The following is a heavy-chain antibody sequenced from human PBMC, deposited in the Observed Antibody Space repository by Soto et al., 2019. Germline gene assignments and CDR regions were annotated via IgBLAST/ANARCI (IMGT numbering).Heavy chain of an antibody. Sequence: DSVKVSCKASGYTFTAYSMHWVRQAPGQGLEWVGWFNPNSGDTIYAQKFQGRVTLTRDTSIGTAYMELYSLTSDDTAVYYCASEASAVISLDYWGQGTLVTVSS. CDR1: GYTFTAYS. D-gene: IGHD6-19*01. V-gene: IGHV1-2*02. CDR3: ASEASAVISLDY. J-gene: IGHJ4*02. CDR2: FNPNSGDT.